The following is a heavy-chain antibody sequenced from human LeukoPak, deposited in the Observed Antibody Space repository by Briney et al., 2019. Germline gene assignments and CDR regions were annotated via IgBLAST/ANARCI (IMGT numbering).Heavy chain of an antibody. CDR1: GYSFTSYW. V-gene: IGHV5-51*01. CDR3: ARLYDSSGYPIYD. CDR2: IYPGDSDT. Sequence: GESLKISCKGSGYSFTSYWIGWMRQMPGKGLEWVGIIYPGDSDTRYSPSFQGQVTISADKSISTAYLQWSSLKASDTAMYYCARLYDSSGYPIYDWGQGTLVTVSS. D-gene: IGHD3-22*01. J-gene: IGHJ4*02.